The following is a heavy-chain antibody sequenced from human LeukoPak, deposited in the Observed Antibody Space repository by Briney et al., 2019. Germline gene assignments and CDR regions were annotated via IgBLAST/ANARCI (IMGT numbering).Heavy chain of an antibody. D-gene: IGHD6-19*01. Sequence: GSLRLSCAASGFTFSTYEMNWVRQAPGKGLEWVSYISSTGSNIYYADSVKGRFTISRDNAKNSLYLLMNSLRTEDTAVYYCAKAKDSRGIAVAGLEYWGQGTLVAVSS. J-gene: IGHJ4*02. CDR2: ISSTGSNI. CDR1: GFTFSTYE. CDR3: AKAKDSRGIAVAGLEY. V-gene: IGHV3-48*03.